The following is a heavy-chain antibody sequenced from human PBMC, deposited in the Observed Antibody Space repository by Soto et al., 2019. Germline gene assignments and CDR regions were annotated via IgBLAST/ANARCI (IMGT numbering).Heavy chain of an antibody. D-gene: IGHD1-26*01. Sequence: GRALRLSCSASGFTFSSYAMSWVRQAPGKGLEWVSAMTGSGGNTYHADSVKGRFTISRDNSKNTLYLQMNSLTAEETAIYYCAKDVSKWELSEDYSYYYGLDVWCQRITVSVSS. V-gene: IGHV3-23*01. CDR3: AKDVSKWELSEDYSYYYGLDV. CDR1: GFTFSSYA. J-gene: IGHJ6*02. CDR2: MTGSGGNT.